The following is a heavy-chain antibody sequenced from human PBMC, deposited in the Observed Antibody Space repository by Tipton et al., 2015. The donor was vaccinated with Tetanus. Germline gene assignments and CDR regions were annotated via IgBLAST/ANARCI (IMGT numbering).Heavy chain of an antibody. CDR2: TYYRSKWYN. J-gene: IGHJ4*02. CDR3: AGDRDDSSGWYRGAYFDY. CDR1: GDSVSSNSAA. Sequence: GLVKPSQTLSLTCAISGDSVSSNSAAWNWIRQSPSRGLEWLGRTYYRSKWYNDYAVSVKSRITINPDTSKNQFSLQLNSVTPEDTAVYYCAGDRDDSSGWYRGAYFDYWGQGTLVTVSS. V-gene: IGHV6-1*01. D-gene: IGHD6-19*01.